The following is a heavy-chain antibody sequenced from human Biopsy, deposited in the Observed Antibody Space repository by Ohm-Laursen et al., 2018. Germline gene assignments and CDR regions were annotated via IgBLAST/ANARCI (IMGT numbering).Heavy chain of an antibody. D-gene: IGHD1-20*01. V-gene: IGHV1-46*01. CDR1: GFTFIGYY. Sequence: GPSVSVSCKASGFTFIGYYMHWVRQAPGQGLQWMGRINPNNDNTVYAQQFQGRVTMTKDTSTSTVYMYLCSLTFDDSAVYYCERGPRGLVAITATAYYFDFWGQGNLVTVSS. CDR2: INPNNDNT. CDR3: ERGPRGLVAITATAYYFDF. J-gene: IGHJ4*02.